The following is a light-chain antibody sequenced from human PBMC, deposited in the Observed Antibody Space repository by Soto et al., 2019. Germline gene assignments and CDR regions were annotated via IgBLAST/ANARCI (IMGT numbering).Light chain of an antibody. CDR3: QQYSSYWT. CDR2: DAS. V-gene: IGKV1-5*01. Sequence: DIQMTQSPSTLSASVGDRVTITCRASQSMRRWLAWYQQKPGKAPNLLIYDASTLERGVPSRFSGSGSGTEFTLTINSLHPDDFATYYCQQYSSYWTFVQGTKLEIK. J-gene: IGKJ2*01. CDR1: QSMRRW.